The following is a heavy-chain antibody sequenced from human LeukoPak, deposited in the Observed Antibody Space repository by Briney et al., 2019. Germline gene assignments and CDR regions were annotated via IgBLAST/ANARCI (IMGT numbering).Heavy chain of an antibody. CDR2: IIPIFGTA. CDR1: GGTFSSYA. D-gene: IGHD5-12*01. V-gene: IGHV1-69*05. J-gene: IGHJ3*02. Sequence: SVKVSCKASGGTFSSYAISWVRQAPGRGLEWMGGIIPIFGTANYAQKFQGRVTITTDESTSTAYMELSSLRSEDTAVYYCARGTDYSHAFDIWGQGTMVTVS. CDR3: ARGTDYSHAFDI.